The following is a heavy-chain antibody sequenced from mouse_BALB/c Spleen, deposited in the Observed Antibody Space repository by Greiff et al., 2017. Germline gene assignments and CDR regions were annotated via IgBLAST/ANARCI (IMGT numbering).Heavy chain of an antibody. CDR1: GYSFTGYY. CDR3: ARGGVLTTVVARDWYFDV. D-gene: IGHD1-1*01. Sequence: LVKTGASVKISCKASGYSFTGYYMHWVKQSHGKSLEWIGYISCYNGATSYNQKFKGKATFTVDTSSSTAYMQFNSLTSEDSAVYYCARGGVLTTVVARDWYFDVWGAGTTVTVSS. V-gene: IGHV1S34*01. J-gene: IGHJ1*01. CDR2: ISCYNGAT.